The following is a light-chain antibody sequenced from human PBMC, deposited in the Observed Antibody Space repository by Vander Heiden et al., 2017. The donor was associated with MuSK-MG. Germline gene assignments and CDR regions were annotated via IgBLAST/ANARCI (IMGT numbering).Light chain of an antibody. CDR1: QSISSY. CDR2: AAF. Sequence: IQMTESPSSLSASVGDRVTITCRASQSISSYLNWYQQKPVKAPKLLLYAAFSLLSAGPSPFNDTGSGTDFTLTISRLKPKDIATYYCQQCYSTPHTLGQGTKLELK. V-gene: IGKV1-39*01. J-gene: IGKJ2*01. CDR3: QQCYSTPHT.